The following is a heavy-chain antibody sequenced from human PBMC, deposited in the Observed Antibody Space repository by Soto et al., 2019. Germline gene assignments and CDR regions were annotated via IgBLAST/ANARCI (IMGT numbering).Heavy chain of an antibody. V-gene: IGHV4-30-4*01. CDR3: ATGGTHGSGSYYVNYYYYGMGV. Sequence: SETLSLTCTVSGGSISSGDYYWSWIRQPPGKGLEWIGYIYYSGSTYYNPSLKSRVTISVDTSKNQFSLKLSSVTAADTAVYYCATGGTHGSGSYYVNYYYYGMGVWGQGTTVTV. CDR2: IYYSGST. D-gene: IGHD3-10*01. J-gene: IGHJ6*02. CDR1: GGSISSGDYY.